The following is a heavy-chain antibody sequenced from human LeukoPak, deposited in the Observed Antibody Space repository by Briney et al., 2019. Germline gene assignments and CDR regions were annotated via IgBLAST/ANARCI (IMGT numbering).Heavy chain of an antibody. CDR3: RMGQQDDYYDAFDI. D-gene: IGHD3-22*01. V-gene: IGHV3-30*02. CDR2: IRYDGSNK. Sequence: GGSLRLSCAASGFTFSSYGMHWGRQAPGKGLEWGAFIRYDGSNKYYADSVKGRVTISRDNSKNTLYLQMNRLRAEDTAVYYCRMGQQDDYYDAFDIWGQGTMVPVSS. CDR1: GFTFSSYG. J-gene: IGHJ3*02.